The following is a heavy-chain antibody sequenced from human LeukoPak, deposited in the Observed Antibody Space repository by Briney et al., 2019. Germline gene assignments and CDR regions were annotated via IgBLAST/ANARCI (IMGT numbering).Heavy chain of an antibody. CDR1: GFIFSVYG. Sequence: GRSLRLSCATSGFIFSVYGMHWVRQAPGKGLEWVAVIWYDGNNKYYADSVKGRFTISRDNSKNTLYLQVNSLRAEDTAVYYCARLGRGWYAGYWGQGTLVTVSS. CDR3: ARLGRGWYAGY. V-gene: IGHV3-33*01. J-gene: IGHJ4*02. D-gene: IGHD6-19*01. CDR2: IWYDGNNK.